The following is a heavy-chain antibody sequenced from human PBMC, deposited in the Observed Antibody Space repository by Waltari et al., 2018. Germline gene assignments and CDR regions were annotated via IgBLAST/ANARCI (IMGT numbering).Heavy chain of an antibody. CDR2: INHSGST. D-gene: IGHD2-15*01. V-gene: IGHV4-34*01. J-gene: IGHJ4*02. Sequence: QVQLQQWGAGLLKPSETLSLTCAVSGGSFSGYYWSWIRQPPGKGLEWIGEINHSGSTNYNPSLKSRVTISVDTSKNQFSLKLSSVTAADTAVYYCARGKRWLLFRYWGQGTLVTVSS. CDR3: ARGKRWLLFRY. CDR1: GGSFSGYY.